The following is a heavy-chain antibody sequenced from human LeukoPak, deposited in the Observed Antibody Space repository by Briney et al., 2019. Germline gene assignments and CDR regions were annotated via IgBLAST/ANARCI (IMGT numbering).Heavy chain of an antibody. V-gene: IGHV1-69*13. CDR2: IIPIFGTA. Sequence: SVKVSCKASGGTFSSYAISWVRQAPGQGLEWMGGIIPIFGTANYAQKFQGRVTITADESTSTAYMELSSLRSEDTAVYYCARGITMVRGVIIGYYMDVWGKGTTVTISS. CDR3: ARGITMVRGVIIGYYMDV. D-gene: IGHD3-10*01. CDR1: GGTFSSYA. J-gene: IGHJ6*03.